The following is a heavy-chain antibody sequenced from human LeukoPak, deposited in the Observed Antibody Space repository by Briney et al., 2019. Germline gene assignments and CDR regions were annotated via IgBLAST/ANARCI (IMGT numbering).Heavy chain of an antibody. CDR1: GGSFSGYY. V-gene: IGHV4-34*01. CDR3: ARRNGQDIVATFRRRYYFDY. D-gene: IGHD5-12*01. Sequence: SEALSLTCAVYGGSFSGYYWSWIRQPPGKGLEWIGESNHSGSTNYNPSLKSRVTISINTSKNQFSLKLSSVTAADTAVYYCARRNGQDIVATFRRRYYFDYWGQGTLVTVSS. J-gene: IGHJ4*02. CDR2: SNHSGST.